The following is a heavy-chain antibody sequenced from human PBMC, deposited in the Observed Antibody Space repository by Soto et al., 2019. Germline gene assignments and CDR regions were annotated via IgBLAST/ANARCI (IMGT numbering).Heavy chain of an antibody. Sequence: PGGSLRLSCAASGFTFSSYAMSWVRQAPGKGLEWVSAISGSGGSTYYADSVKGRFTISRDNSKNTLYLQMNSLRAEDTAVYYCAKVPITFGGVIVMPAFDYWGQGTLVTVSS. CDR3: AKVPITFGGVIVMPAFDY. CDR1: GFTFSSYA. D-gene: IGHD3-16*02. J-gene: IGHJ4*02. CDR2: ISGSGGST. V-gene: IGHV3-23*01.